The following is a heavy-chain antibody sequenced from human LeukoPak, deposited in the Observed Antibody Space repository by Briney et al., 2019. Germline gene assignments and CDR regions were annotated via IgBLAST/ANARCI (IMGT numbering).Heavy chain of an antibody. CDR1: GYSFTSYW. CDR2: IYPGDSDT. J-gene: IGHJ6*03. D-gene: IGHD3-10*01. Sequence: GESLKISCKGSGYSFTSYWIGWVRQMPGKGLEWMGIIYPGDSDTRYSPSFQGQVTISADKSISTAYLQWSSLKASDTAMYYCARAKTPYYGSGSYGPYYYMDVWGKGTTVTASS. CDR3: ARAKTPYYGSGSYGPYYYMDV. V-gene: IGHV5-51*01.